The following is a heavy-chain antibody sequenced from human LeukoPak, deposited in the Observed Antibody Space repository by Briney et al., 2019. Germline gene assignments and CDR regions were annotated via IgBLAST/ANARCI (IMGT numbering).Heavy chain of an antibody. CDR3: ASIALVYDSSGYHAFDI. J-gene: IGHJ3*02. Sequence: SVKVACKASVGTFSSYAISWVRQAPEQGLEWMGGIIPIFGTANYAQKFQGRVTITADESTSTAYMELSRLRSDDTAVYYCASIALVYDSSGYHAFDIWGQGTMVTVSS. D-gene: IGHD3-22*01. CDR1: VGTFSSYA. V-gene: IGHV1-69*13. CDR2: IIPIFGTA.